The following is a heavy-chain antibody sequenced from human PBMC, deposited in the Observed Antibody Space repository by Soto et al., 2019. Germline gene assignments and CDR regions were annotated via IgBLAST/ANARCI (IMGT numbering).Heavy chain of an antibody. CDR3: ARGPSYSNYFYFDY. V-gene: IGHV1-3*01. CDR1: GYTFTSSA. Sequence: GASVKVSCKASGYTFTSSAMHWVRQAPGQRLEWMGWINAGNGNTKYSQKFQGRVTITRDTSASTAYMELSSLRSEDTAVYYCARGPSYSNYFYFDYWGQGTLVTVSS. D-gene: IGHD4-4*01. CDR2: INAGNGNT. J-gene: IGHJ4*02.